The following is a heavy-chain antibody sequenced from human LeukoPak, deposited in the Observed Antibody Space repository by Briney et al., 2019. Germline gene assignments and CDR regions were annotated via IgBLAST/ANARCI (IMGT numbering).Heavy chain of an antibody. CDR1: GFTFNKFP. V-gene: IGHV3-30-3*01. Sequence: GGSLRLSCAASGFTFNKFPMHWVREAPGKGLEWMAAVSSDGNIKNYADSVKGRFTISRGNSKNTLYLQMNSLSSEDAAVYYCARGDGGEVDHWGQGTLVTVSS. CDR3: ARGDGGEVDH. J-gene: IGHJ4*02. D-gene: IGHD3-16*01. CDR2: VSSDGNIK.